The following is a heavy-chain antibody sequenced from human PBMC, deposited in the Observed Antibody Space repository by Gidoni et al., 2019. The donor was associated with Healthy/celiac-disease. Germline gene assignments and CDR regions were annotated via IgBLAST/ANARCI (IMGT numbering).Heavy chain of an antibody. CDR1: GGSISSSSYY. Sequence: QLQLQESGPGLVKPSETLSLTCTVSGGSISSSSYYWGWIRQPPGKGLEWIGSIYYSGSTYYNPSLQSRVTISVDTSKNQFSLKLSSVTAADTAVYYCARHGAVAGTRWIDYWGQGTLVTVSS. V-gene: IGHV4-39*01. D-gene: IGHD6-19*01. J-gene: IGHJ4*02. CDR3: ARHGAVAGTRWIDY. CDR2: IYYSGST.